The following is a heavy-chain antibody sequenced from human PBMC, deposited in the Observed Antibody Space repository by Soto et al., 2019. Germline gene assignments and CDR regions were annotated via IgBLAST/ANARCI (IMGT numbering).Heavy chain of an antibody. CDR2: ISSSSSYI. D-gene: IGHD6-19*01. V-gene: IGHV3-21*01. Sequence: EVQLVESGGGLVKPGGSLRLSCAASGFTFSSYSMNWVRQAPWKGLEWVSSISSSSSYIYYADSVKGRFTISRDNAKNSLYLQMNSLRAEDTAVYYCARGIAARGRQWLVPDYYYYYGMDVWGQGTTVTVSS. J-gene: IGHJ6*02. CDR3: ARGIAARGRQWLVPDYYYYYGMDV. CDR1: GFTFSSYS.